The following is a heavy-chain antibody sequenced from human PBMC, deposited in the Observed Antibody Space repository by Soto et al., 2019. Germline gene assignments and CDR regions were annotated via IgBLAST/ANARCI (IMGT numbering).Heavy chain of an antibody. CDR2: ISNDGSNK. D-gene: IGHD2-15*01. J-gene: IGHJ6*02. CDR3: AREVSCSGGSCYRTEYYYYYYGMDV. V-gene: IGHV3-30*03. Sequence: GGSLRLSCAASGFSFSTYGMHWVRQAPGKGLEWVAFISNDGSNKYYADSVKGRFTISRDNAKNSLYLQMNSLRAEDTAVYYCAREVSCSGGSCYRTEYYYYYYGMDVWGQGTTVTVSS. CDR1: GFSFSTYG.